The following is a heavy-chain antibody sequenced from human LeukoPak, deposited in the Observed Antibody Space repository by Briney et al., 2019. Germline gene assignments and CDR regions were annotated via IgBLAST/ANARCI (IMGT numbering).Heavy chain of an antibody. Sequence: GGSLRLSCASSGFTFSSYSMNWVRQAPGKGLEWVSSIGSSSSYIYYADSVKGRFTISRDNAKNSLYLQMNSLRAEDTAVYCCASGCSSTSCYRGRDYWGQGTLVTVSS. V-gene: IGHV3-21*01. D-gene: IGHD2-2*01. J-gene: IGHJ4*02. CDR3: ASGCSSTSCYRGRDY. CDR1: GFTFSSYS. CDR2: IGSSSSYI.